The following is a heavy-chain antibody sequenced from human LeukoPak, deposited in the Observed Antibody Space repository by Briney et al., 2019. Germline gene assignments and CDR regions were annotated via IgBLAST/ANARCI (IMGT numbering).Heavy chain of an antibody. CDR3: AAKIHLDTFDI. CDR2: IVVGSGNT. V-gene: IGHV1-58*02. J-gene: IGHJ3*02. Sequence: GASVKVSCKASGFTFTTSAMQWVRQVRGQRLEWIGWIVVGSGNTNYAQKFQDRVTFTRDMSTSTAYMDLSSLRSEDTAVYYCAAKIHLDTFDIWGQGTMVTVSS. CDR1: GFTFTTSA.